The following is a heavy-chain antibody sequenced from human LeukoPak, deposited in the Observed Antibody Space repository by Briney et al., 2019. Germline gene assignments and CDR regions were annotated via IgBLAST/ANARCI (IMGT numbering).Heavy chain of an antibody. CDR1: GGSISSSSYY. D-gene: IGHD3-10*01. CDR2: IYYSGST. Sequence: SETLSLTCTVSGGSISSSSYYWGWIRQPPGKGLEWIGSIYYSGSTYYNPSLKSRVTISVDTSKNQFSLKLSSVTAADTAVYYCARGVLFSPLGYYGSGSRFGYWGQGTLVTVSS. J-gene: IGHJ4*02. CDR3: ARGVLFSPLGYYGSGSRFGY. V-gene: IGHV4-39*07.